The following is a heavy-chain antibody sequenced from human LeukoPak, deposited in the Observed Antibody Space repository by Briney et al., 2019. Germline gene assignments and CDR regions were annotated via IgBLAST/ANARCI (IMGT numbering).Heavy chain of an antibody. V-gene: IGHV3-23*01. Sequence: QSGGSLRLSCAASEFTFSNYAMTWVRQAPGKGLKWVSTISGSGTATYYAGSVKGRFTISRDNSKNTLYLQMNGLRAEDTAVYYCARDRPTVTTLNGMDVWGQGTTVTVSS. D-gene: IGHD4-17*01. CDR2: ISGSGTAT. CDR1: EFTFSNYA. CDR3: ARDRPTVTTLNGMDV. J-gene: IGHJ6*02.